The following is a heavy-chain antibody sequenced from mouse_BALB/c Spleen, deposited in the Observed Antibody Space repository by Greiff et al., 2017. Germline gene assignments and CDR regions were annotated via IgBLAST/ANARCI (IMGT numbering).Heavy chain of an antibody. D-gene: IGHD2-3*01. J-gene: IGHJ1*01. CDR1: GFTFSDYY. V-gene: IGHV5-4*02. Sequence: EVQLQESGGGLVKPGGSLKLSCAASGFTFSDYYMYWVRQTPEKRLEWVATISDGGSYTYYPDSVKGRFTISRDNAKNNLYLQMSSLKSEDTAMYYCARWLLRGWYFDVWGAGTTVTVSS. CDR3: ARWLLRGWYFDV. CDR2: ISDGGSYT.